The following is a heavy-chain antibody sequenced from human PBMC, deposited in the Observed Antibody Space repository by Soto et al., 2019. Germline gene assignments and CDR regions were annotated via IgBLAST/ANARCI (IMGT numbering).Heavy chain of an antibody. D-gene: IGHD1-20*01. V-gene: IGHV4-59*01. J-gene: IGHJ6*03. CDR2: IYYSGST. CDR1: GGSISSYY. CDR3: AREVSRLSLKNIDYYYMDV. Sequence: SETLSLTCTVSGGSISSYYWSWIRQPPGKGLEWIGYIYYSGSTNYNPSLKSRVTISVDTSKNQFSLKLSSVTAADTAVYYCAREVSRLSLKNIDYYYMDVWGKGTTVTVSS.